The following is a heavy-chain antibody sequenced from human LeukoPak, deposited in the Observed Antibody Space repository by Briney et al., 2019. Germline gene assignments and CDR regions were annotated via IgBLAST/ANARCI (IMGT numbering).Heavy chain of an antibody. J-gene: IGHJ3*02. Sequence: SETLSLTCTVSGGSISSSSYYWGWIRQPPGKGLEWIARIYYSGSTYYNPSLTTRVTISVATSKIQFSLKLSSVTATDTAVYYCARDCSGGSCYGAFDIWGQGTMVTVSS. D-gene: IGHD2-15*01. CDR3: ARDCSGGSCYGAFDI. CDR1: GGSISSSSYY. CDR2: IYYSGST. V-gene: IGHV4-39*02.